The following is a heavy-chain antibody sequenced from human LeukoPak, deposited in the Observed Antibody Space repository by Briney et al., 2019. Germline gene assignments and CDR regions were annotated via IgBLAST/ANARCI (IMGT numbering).Heavy chain of an antibody. CDR2: INHSGST. CDR3: ASWHSYGRGGY. D-gene: IGHD5-18*01. CDR1: GGSSSGYY. V-gene: IGHV4-34*01. Sequence: SETLSLTCAVYGGSSSGYYWSWIRQPPGKGLEWIGEINHSGSTNYNPSLKSRVTISVDTSKNQFSLKLSSVTAADTAVYYCASWHSYGRGGYWGQGTLVTVSS. J-gene: IGHJ4*02.